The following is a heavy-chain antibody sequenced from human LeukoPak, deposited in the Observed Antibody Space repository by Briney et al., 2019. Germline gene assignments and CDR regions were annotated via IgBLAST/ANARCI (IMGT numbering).Heavy chain of an antibody. CDR3: ARGLDLRFLEWLVAFDI. J-gene: IGHJ3*02. Sequence: SVKVSCKASGGTFSSYTISWVRQAPGQGLEWMGRIIPILGIANYAQKFQGRVTITADKSTRTAYMELSSLRSEDTAVYYCARGLDLRFLEWLVAFDIWGQGTMVTVSS. CDR1: GGTFSSYT. CDR2: IIPILGIA. V-gene: IGHV1-69*02. D-gene: IGHD3-3*01.